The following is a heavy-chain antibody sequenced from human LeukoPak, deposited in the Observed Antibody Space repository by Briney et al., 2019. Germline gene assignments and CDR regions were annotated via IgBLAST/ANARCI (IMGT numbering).Heavy chain of an antibody. CDR1: GFTFSNYA. Sequence: GGSLRLSCAASGFTFSNYAMRWVRQAPGKGLEWVAVISYDGSNKYYTDSVKGRFTISGDSSKNTLYLQMNSLGAEDTAVYYCATQTGYSSSWAFDYWGQGTLVTVSS. CDR3: ATQTGYSSSWAFDY. J-gene: IGHJ4*02. V-gene: IGHV3-30*04. CDR2: ISYDGSNK. D-gene: IGHD6-13*01.